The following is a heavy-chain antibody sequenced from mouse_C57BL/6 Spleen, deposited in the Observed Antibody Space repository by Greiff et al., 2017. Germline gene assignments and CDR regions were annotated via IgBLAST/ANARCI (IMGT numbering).Heavy chain of an antibody. J-gene: IGHJ4*01. CDR3: ARGCYGNSFYYAMDY. Sequence: EVQLQESGAELVKPGASVKLSCTASGFNIKDYYMHWVKQRTEQGLEWIGRIDPEDGETKYAPKFQGKATITADTSPNTAYLQLSRLTSGDTAVYYGARGCYGNSFYYAMDYWGQGTSVTVSS. D-gene: IGHD2-1*01. V-gene: IGHV14-2*01. CDR2: IDPEDGET. CDR1: GFNIKDYY.